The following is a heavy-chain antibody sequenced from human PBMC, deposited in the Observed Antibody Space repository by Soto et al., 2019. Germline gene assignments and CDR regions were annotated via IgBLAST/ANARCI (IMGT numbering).Heavy chain of an antibody. V-gene: IGHV3-30-3*01. D-gene: IGHD4-17*01. CDR3: AREYGDSVAYSYYGMDV. J-gene: IGHJ6*02. CDR2: ISYDGSNK. Sequence: GGSMRLSCAACGSSFGNYAMHWRRHAPRKRLELVAVISYDGSNKYYANFVKGGFTITRDNSKNTLYLKMNSLRAEDTAVYYCAREYGDSVAYSYYGMDVWGQGTTVTVSS. CDR1: GSSFGNYA.